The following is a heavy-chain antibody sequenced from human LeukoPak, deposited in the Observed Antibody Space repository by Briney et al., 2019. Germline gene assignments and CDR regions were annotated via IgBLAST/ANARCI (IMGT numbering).Heavy chain of an antibody. V-gene: IGHV3-23*01. CDR1: GFTFSNYA. CDR3: AKDRQLLYYYFDY. D-gene: IGHD1-26*01. Sequence: GGSLRLSCAASGFTFSNYAMSWVRQAPGKGLEWVSAISGSASSTYHADSVKGRFTISRDNSKNTLYLQMNSLRAEDTAVYYCAKDRQLLYYYFDYWGQGTLVTVSS. J-gene: IGHJ4*02. CDR2: ISGSASST.